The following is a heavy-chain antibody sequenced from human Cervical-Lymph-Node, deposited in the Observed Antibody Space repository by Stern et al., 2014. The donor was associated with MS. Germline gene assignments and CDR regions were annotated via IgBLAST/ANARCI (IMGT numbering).Heavy chain of an antibody. CDR1: RFTFSIYA. CDR3: AKDLGRGVVVVPLYGLDV. J-gene: IGHJ6*02. CDR2: IRDRGVVT. V-gene: IGHV3-23*04. D-gene: IGHD2-2*01. Sequence: EVQLVESGGGLVQPGGPLRLSCAAPRFTFSIYAFSCVRPAPGNGLEWVSRIRDRGVVTCYAVSMKGRFTISRDNSKSMLYLEMQRLRAEDTAVYHCAKDLGRGVVVVPLYGLDVWGQGTTVTVSS.